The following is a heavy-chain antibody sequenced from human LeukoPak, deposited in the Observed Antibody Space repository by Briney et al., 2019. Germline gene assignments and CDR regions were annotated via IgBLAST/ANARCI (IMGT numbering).Heavy chain of an antibody. CDR3: ARQGIVGAIRGALDI. D-gene: IGHD1-26*01. CDR2: ISSSSSYI. Sequence: GGSLRLSCAASGFTFSSYSMNWVRQAPGKGLEWVSSISSSSSYIYYADSVKGRFTISRDNAKNSLYLQMNSLRAEDTAVYYCARQGIVGAIRGALDIWGQGTMVTVSS. CDR1: GFTFSSYS. V-gene: IGHV3-21*01. J-gene: IGHJ3*02.